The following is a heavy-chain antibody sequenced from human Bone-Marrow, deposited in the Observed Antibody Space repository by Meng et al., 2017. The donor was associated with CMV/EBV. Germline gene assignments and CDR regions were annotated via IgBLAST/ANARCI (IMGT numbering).Heavy chain of an antibody. D-gene: IGHD1-7*01. CDR2: IIPIFGTA. V-gene: IGHV1-69*12. CDR3: ARVLDWNYMGYYFDY. CDR1: GGTFSSYA. Sequence: QFQLVQSGGEVKKPGSAVKVSCKAYGGTFSSYAISWVRQAPGQGLEWMGGIIPIFGTANYAQKFQGRVTITADESTSTAYMELSSLRSEDTAVYYCARVLDWNYMGYYFDYWGQGTLVTVSS. J-gene: IGHJ4*02.